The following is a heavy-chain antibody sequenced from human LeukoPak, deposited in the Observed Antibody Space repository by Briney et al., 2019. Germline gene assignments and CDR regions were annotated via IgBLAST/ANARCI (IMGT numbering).Heavy chain of an antibody. D-gene: IGHD3-3*01. CDR2: MNPNSGNT. CDR3: ARVVRSSMDDFGVVILHYYYYMDV. Sequence: GASVKVSCKASGYTFTSYDINWVRQATGQGLEWMGWMNPNSGNTGYAQKFQGRVTITRNTSISTAYMELSSLGSEDTAVYYCARVVRSSMDDFGVVILHYYYYMDVWGKGTTVTVSS. J-gene: IGHJ6*03. V-gene: IGHV1-8*03. CDR1: GYTFTSYD.